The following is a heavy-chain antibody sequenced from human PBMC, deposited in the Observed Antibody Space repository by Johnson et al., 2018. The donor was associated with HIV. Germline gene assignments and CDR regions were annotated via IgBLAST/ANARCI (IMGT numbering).Heavy chain of an antibody. CDR2: LRYDGSNK. V-gene: IGHV3-30*02. J-gene: IGHJ3*02. CDR3: GVLWFREWVAFDI. CDR1: GFTFSSYG. Sequence: QVQLVESGGGVVQPGGSLRLSCAASGFTFSSYGMHWVRQAPGKGLEWVAFLRYDGSNKYYADSVKGRFTISRDNSKNTLYLQMNSLRAEDTAVYYCGVLWFREWVAFDIWGQGTMVTVSS. D-gene: IGHD3-10*01.